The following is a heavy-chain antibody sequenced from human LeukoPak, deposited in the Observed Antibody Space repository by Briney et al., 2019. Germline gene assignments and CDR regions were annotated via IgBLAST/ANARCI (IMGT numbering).Heavy chain of an antibody. J-gene: IGHJ6*03. CDR1: GGSISNYY. CDR2: IYYSGST. CDR3: ARGGPPGYYYDYYMDV. V-gene: IGHV4-59*01. Sequence: PSETLSLTCTVSGGSISNYYWSWIRQPPGKGLEWIGYIYYSGSTNFNPSLKSRVTISVDTSKNQFSLKMSSVTAADTAVYFCARGGPPGYYYDYYMDVWGKGTTVTISS.